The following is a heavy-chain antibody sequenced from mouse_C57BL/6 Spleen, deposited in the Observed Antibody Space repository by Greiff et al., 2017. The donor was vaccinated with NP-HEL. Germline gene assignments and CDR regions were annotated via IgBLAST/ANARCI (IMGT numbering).Heavy chain of an antibody. CDR3: ARNWGSGYVLFAY. Sequence: VQGVESGPGLVQPSQSLSITCTVSGFSLTSYGVHWVRQSPGKGLEWLGVIWSGGSTDYNAAFISRLSISKDNSKSQVFFKMNSLQADDTAIYYCARNWGSGYVLFAYWGQGTLVTVSA. V-gene: IGHV2-2*01. CDR1: GFSLTSYG. J-gene: IGHJ3*01. CDR2: IWSGGST. D-gene: IGHD3-2*02.